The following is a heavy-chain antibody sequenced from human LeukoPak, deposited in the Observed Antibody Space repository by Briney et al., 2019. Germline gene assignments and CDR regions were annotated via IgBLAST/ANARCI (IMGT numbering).Heavy chain of an antibody. CDR3: ARSDGSGEQFDY. V-gene: IGHV1-2*04. D-gene: IGHD3-10*01. J-gene: IGHJ4*02. CDR1: GYTFTGYY. Sequence: ASVKVFCKASGYTFTGYYMHWERQAPGQGLEWMGWINPNSGGTNYAQKFQGWVTMTRDTSISTAYMELSRLRSDDTAVYYCARSDGSGEQFDYWGQGTLVTVSS. CDR2: INPNSGGT.